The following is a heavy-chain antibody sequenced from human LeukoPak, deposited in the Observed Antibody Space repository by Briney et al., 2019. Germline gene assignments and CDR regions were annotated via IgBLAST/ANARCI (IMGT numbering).Heavy chain of an antibody. D-gene: IGHD2-21*02. CDR2: ISGSGGST. Sequence: GGSLRLSCAASGFTFSSCWMSWVRQAPGKGLEWVSAISGSGGSTYYADSVKGRFTISRDKSKNTLYLQMNSLRAEDTAVYYCAKDWGAYCGGDCYGFDYWGQGTLVTVSS. CDR3: AKDWGAYCGGDCYGFDY. J-gene: IGHJ4*02. CDR1: GFTFSSCW. V-gene: IGHV3-23*01.